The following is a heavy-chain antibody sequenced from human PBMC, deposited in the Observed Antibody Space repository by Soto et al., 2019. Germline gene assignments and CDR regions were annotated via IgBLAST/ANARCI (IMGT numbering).Heavy chain of an antibody. CDR2: INPNSGGT. CDR3: ARQPGYSSGWYLDY. D-gene: IGHD6-19*01. CDR1: GYTFTGYY. V-gene: IGHV1-2*04. J-gene: IGHJ4*02. Sequence: ASVKVSCKASGYTFTGYYMHWVRQAPGQGLEWMGWINPNSGGTNYAQKFQGWVTMTRDTSISTAYMELSRLRSDDTAVYYCARQPGYSSGWYLDYWGQGTLVTVSS.